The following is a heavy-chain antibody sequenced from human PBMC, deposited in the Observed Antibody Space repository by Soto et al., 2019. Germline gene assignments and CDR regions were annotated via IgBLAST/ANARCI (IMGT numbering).Heavy chain of an antibody. V-gene: IGHV1-69*02. CDR3: ARLASWGDYVGTSEYFQH. CDR2: IIPILGIA. J-gene: IGHJ1*01. D-gene: IGHD4-17*01. CDR1: GGTFSSYT. Sequence: QVQLVQSGAEVKKPGSSVKVSCKASGGTFSSYTISWVRQAPGQGLEWMGRIIPILGIANYAQKFQGRVTITADKSTSTAYMELSSLRSEDTAVYYCARLASWGDYVGTSEYFQHWGQGTLVTISS.